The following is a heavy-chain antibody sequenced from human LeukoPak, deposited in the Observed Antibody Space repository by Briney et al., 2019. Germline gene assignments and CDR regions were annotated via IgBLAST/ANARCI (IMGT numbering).Heavy chain of an antibody. CDR2: ISYDGSNK. D-gene: IGHD3-10*01. Sequence: GGSLRLSCAASGFTFSSYVMHWVRQAPGKGLEWVAVISYDGSNKYYADSVKGRFTISRDNSKNTLYLQMNSLRAEDTAVYYCAKDRYYGSGSDYWGQGTLVTVSS. CDR1: GFTFSSYV. CDR3: AKDRYYGSGSDY. J-gene: IGHJ4*02. V-gene: IGHV3-30*18.